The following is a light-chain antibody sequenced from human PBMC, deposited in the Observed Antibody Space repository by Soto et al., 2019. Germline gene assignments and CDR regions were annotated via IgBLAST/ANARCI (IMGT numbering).Light chain of an antibody. CDR2: GAS. Sequence: DIQLTQSPLFLSASIGDRVTITCRASQDISSYLVWYQQKPGKAPKLLIYGASTLQSGVPSRFSGRGSGTEFTLTVSTLQPEDFATYYCQQLKTYPITFGPGTKVDLK. CDR1: QDISSY. J-gene: IGKJ3*01. V-gene: IGKV1-9*01. CDR3: QQLKTYPIT.